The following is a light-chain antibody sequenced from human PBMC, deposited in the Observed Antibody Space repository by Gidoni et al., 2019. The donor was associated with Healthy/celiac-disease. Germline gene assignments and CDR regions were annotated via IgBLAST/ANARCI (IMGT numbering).Light chain of an antibody. CDR3: QQRSN. CDR2: DAS. CDR1: QSVSSY. Sequence: EIVLTQSPATLSLSPGERATLSCRASQSVSSYLAWYQQKPGQAPRLLIYDASSGSGTDFTLTISSLEPEDFAVYYCQQRSNFGQGTRLEIK. J-gene: IGKJ5*01. V-gene: IGKV3-11*01.